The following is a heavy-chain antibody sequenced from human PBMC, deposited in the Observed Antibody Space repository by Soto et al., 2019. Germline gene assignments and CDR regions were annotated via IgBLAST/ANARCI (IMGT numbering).Heavy chain of an antibody. Sequence: QVELVESGGGVVQAGTSLRLSCVGSGFSFSNNGMHWVGQAPGKGLEWLAIIGFDGSNKYYAESVKGRFTISRDNSKNTLYLQMDSLRAEDTGVYYCARDGSYCSSTSCATRRAVYWYFDLWGRGTLVTVSS. CDR3: ARDGSYCSSTSCATRRAVYWYFDL. J-gene: IGHJ2*01. V-gene: IGHV3-33*01. CDR1: GFSFSNNG. CDR2: IGFDGSNK. D-gene: IGHD2-2*01.